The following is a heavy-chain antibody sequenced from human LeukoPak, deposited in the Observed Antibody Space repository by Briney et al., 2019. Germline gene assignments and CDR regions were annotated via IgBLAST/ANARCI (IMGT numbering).Heavy chain of an antibody. CDR1: GFTFSTYN. CDR2: ISTSSNYI. V-gene: IGHV3-21*01. D-gene: IGHD3-16*01. J-gene: IGHJ3*02. CDR3: ARDVGAAAPDAFDI. Sequence: PGGSLRLSCAASGFTFSTYNTNWVRQAPGKGPEWVSSISTSSNYIYYADSVKGRFTISRDNAKNSLYLQMNSLRVEDTDVYYCARDVGAAAPDAFDIWGQGTMVTISS.